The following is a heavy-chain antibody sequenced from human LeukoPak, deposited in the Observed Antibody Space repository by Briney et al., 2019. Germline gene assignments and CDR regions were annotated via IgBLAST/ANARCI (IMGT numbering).Heavy chain of an antibody. J-gene: IGHJ4*02. V-gene: IGHV7-4-1*02. Sequence: GASVKVSCKASGYTSTNYAMNWVRQAPGQGLEWMGWMNTNTGNPTYVFSLDTSVSTAYLQISSLKTEDTAVYYCAVLSYDSSGYYYPFDYWGQGTLVTVSS. D-gene: IGHD3-22*01. CDR3: AVLSYDSSGYYYPFDY. CDR2: MNTNTGNP. CDR1: GYTSTNYA.